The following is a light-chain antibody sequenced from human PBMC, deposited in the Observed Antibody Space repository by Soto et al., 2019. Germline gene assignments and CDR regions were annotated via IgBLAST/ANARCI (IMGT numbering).Light chain of an antibody. CDR1: SSDVGTYKY. CDR2: EVI. V-gene: IGLV2-14*01. CDR3: SSFTINSTLV. Sequence: QSALTQPASVSGSPGQSIPISCLGTSSDVGTYKYVSWYQQHPGKGPKVIIYEVINRPSGISNRFSGSKSGNTASLTISGLQAEDEADYYCSSFTINSTLVFGGGTKLTVL. J-gene: IGLJ2*01.